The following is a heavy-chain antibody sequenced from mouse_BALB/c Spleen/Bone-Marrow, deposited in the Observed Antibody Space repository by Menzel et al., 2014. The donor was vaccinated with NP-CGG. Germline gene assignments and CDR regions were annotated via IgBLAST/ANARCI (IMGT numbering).Heavy chain of an antibody. Sequence: DVQLQESGGDLVKPGGSLKLSCAASGFTFSTYGMSWVRQTPDKRLEWVATISSGGGYTYYPDSVKGQFTISRDNAKNTLYLQMSSLESEDTAMYYCVRHKNYYAMDYWGQGTSVTVSS. V-gene: IGHV5-6*01. CDR3: VRHKNYYAMDY. J-gene: IGHJ4*01. CDR1: GFTFSTYG. CDR2: ISSGGGYT.